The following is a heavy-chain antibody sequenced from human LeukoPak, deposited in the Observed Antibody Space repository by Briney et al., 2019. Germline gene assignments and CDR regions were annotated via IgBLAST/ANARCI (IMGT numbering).Heavy chain of an antibody. CDR3: ARCRDPGLAIVVVPAASGWAFDI. CDR2: IYPGDSDT. Sequence: GESLKISCKGSGFSFTSYWIGWVRQMPGKGLEWMGIIYPGDSDTRYSPSFQGQVTISADKSISTAYLQWSSLKASDTAMYYCARCRDPGLAIVVVPAASGWAFDIWGQGTMVTVSS. V-gene: IGHV5-51*01. CDR1: GFSFTSYW. D-gene: IGHD2-2*01. J-gene: IGHJ3*02.